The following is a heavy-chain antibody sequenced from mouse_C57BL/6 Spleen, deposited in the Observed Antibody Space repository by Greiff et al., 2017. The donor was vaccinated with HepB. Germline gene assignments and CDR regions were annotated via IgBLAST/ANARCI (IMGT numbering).Heavy chain of an antibody. CDR1: GFTFSSYG. D-gene: IGHD1-1*01. V-gene: IGHV5-6*01. CDR3: ARLTTVNWYFDV. CDR2: ISSGGSYT. J-gene: IGHJ1*03. Sequence: EVNVVESGGDLVKPGGSLKLSCAASGFTFSSYGMSWVRQTPDKRLEWVATISSGGSYTYYPDSVKGRFTISRDNAKNTLYLQMSSLKSEDTAMYYCARLTTVNWYFDVWGTGTTVTVSS.